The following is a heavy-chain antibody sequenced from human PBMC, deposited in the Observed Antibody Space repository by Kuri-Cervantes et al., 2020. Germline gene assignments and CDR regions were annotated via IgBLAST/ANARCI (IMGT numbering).Heavy chain of an antibody. CDR1: GFTFSNYG. D-gene: IGHD6-13*01. CDR2: IWYDGNNK. V-gene: IGHV3-33*01. Sequence: GESLKISCAASGFTFSNYGMHWVRQAPGKGLEWVAVIWYDGNNKYYADSVKGRFTISRGNSKNTLYLQMNSLRAEDTAVYYCYSSSWDDYWGQGTLVTVSS. J-gene: IGHJ4*02. CDR3: YSSSWDDY.